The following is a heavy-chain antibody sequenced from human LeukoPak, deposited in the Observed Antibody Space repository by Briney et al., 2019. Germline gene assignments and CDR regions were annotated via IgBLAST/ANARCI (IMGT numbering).Heavy chain of an antibody. Sequence: GGSLRLSCAASGFTVSSNYMTWVRQAPGKGLEWVSVIYKNAITYYADSVKGRFTISRDNSKNTLYLQMNSLRAEDAAVYYCAKAPLGRCTGVICYYFDYWGQGTLVTVSS. CDR2: IYKNAIT. V-gene: IGHV3-53*01. J-gene: IGHJ4*02. CDR3: AKAPLGRCTGVICYYFDY. CDR1: GFTVSSNY. D-gene: IGHD2-15*01.